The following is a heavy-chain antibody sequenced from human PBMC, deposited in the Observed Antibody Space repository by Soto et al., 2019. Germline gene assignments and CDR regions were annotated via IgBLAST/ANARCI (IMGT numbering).Heavy chain of an antibody. D-gene: IGHD3-22*01. V-gene: IGHV4-59*01. Sequence: PSETLSLTCTVSGGSISSYYWSWIRQPPGKGLEWIGYIYYSGSTNYNPSLKSRVTISVDTTKNQSSLKLSSVTAADTAVYYCARHGITYYYDSSDYSRWFDPWGQGTLVTVSS. CDR3: ARHGITYYYDSSDYSRWFDP. CDR2: IYYSGST. J-gene: IGHJ5*01. CDR1: GGSISSYY.